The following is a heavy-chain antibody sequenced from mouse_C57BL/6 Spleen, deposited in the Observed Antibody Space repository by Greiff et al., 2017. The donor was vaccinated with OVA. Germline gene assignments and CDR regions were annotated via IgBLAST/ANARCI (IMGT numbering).Heavy chain of an antibody. J-gene: IGHJ2*01. CDR2: INPNNGGT. CDR3: ASLYYFSY. V-gene: IGHV1-22*01. Sequence: VQLKQSGPELVKPGASVKMSCKASEYTFTDYNMHWVKQSHGKSLEWIGYINPNNGGTSYNQKFKGKATLTVNKSSSTAYMELRSLTSEDSAVYYCASLYYFSYWGQGTTLTVSS. CDR1: EYTFTDYN. D-gene: IGHD1-1*01.